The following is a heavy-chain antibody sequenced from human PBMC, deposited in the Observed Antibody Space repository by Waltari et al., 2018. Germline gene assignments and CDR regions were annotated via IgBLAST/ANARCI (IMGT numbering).Heavy chain of an antibody. D-gene: IGHD3-3*01. V-gene: IGHV1-69-2*01. CDR1: GYTFTDYY. Sequence: VQSGAEVKKPGATVKISCKASGYTFTDYYMHWVQQAPGKGLEWMGRVDPEDGETIYAEKFQGRVTITADTSTDTAYMELSSLRSEDTAVYYCATDPRYDFWSGYSIFSDYWGQGTLVTVSS. CDR3: ATDPRYDFWSGYSIFSDY. J-gene: IGHJ4*02. CDR2: VDPEDGET.